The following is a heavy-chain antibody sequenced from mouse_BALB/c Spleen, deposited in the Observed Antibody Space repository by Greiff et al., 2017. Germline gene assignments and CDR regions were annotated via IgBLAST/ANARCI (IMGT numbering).Heavy chain of an antibody. J-gene: IGHJ3*01. CDR1: GYSITSDYA. CDR2: ISYSGST. V-gene: IGHV3-2*02. CDR3: ARFDKWFAY. Sequence: EVKLQESGPGLVKPSQSLSLTCTVTGYSITSDYAWNWIRQFPGNILEWLGYISYSGSTSYNPSLKSRISITRDTSKNQFFLQLNSVTTEDTATYYCARFDKWFAYWGQGTLVTVSA.